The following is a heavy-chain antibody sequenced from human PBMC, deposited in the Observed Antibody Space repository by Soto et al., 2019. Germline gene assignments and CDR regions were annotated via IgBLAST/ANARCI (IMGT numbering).Heavy chain of an antibody. CDR3: ARGLYYYDSSGLGY. D-gene: IGHD3-22*01. CDR2: ISAYNGNT. J-gene: IGHJ4*02. CDR1: GYTFTSYG. Sequence: GASVKVSCKASGYTFTSYGISWVRQAPGQGLEWMGWISAYNGNTNYAQKLQGRVTMTTDTSTSTAYMELRSLRSDDTAVYYCARGLYYYDSSGLGYWGQGTLVTVSS. V-gene: IGHV1-18*01.